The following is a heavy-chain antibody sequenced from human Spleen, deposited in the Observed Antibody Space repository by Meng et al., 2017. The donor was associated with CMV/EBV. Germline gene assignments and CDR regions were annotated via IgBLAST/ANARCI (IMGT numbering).Heavy chain of an antibody. CDR2: IIPILGIS. Sequence: SVKVSCKASGGTFRNYAISWGRQAPGQRLEWMGGIIPILGISNNAEKFQGRVRITADKSTSTAYMELSSLRSDDTAVYYCARGNWKYEDLAMPPDDLWGQGTLVTVSS. J-gene: IGHJ4*02. D-gene: IGHD1-7*01. V-gene: IGHV1-69*10. CDR3: ARGNWKYEDLAMPPDDL. CDR1: GGTFRNYA.